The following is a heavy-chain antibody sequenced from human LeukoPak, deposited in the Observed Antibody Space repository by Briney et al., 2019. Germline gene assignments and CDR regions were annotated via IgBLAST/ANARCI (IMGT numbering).Heavy chain of an antibody. D-gene: IGHD2-15*01. CDR1: GFTFRNYW. CDR3: ARDGGLNTTFDY. Sequence: GGSLRLSCAASGFTFRNYWMGWVRQAPGRGVEWVANTKPDGSAEYYADSVRGRFTTSRDNANNLLYLQLNRLRAEDTAVYSCARDGGLNTTFDYWGQGTLVTVSS. CDR2: TKPDGSAE. V-gene: IGHV3-7*01. J-gene: IGHJ4*02.